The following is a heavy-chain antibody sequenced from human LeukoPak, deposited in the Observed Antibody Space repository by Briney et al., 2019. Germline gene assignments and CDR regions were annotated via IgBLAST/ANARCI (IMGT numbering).Heavy chain of an antibody. J-gene: IGHJ4*02. CDR2: INYQSATF. CDR1: GFTFDDYG. Sequence: GGSLRLSCAASGFTFDDYGLHWVRQVPGKGLEWVSGINYQSATFDADSVKGRFTISRYNAKSLLFLVMDSLRPEDSALYYCVKDAGIAARPWYFDSWGQGTQVIVSS. D-gene: IGHD6-6*01. V-gene: IGHV3-9*01. CDR3: VKDAGIAARPWYFDS.